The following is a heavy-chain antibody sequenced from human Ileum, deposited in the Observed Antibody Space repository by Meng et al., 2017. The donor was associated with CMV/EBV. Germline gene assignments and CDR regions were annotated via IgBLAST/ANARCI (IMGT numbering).Heavy chain of an antibody. V-gene: IGHV3-23*01. J-gene: IGHJ4*02. CDR2: FSRAAENS. CDR1: GFTFSSHA. CDR3: AKGSTDGFNGLFDS. Sequence: GESLKISCAASGFTFSSHAMSWVRRAPGKGLEWVSGFSRAAENSYYADSVRGRFTISRDISKSTLYLQMDSLRAEDTALYYCAKGSTDGFNGLFDSWGQGVLVTVSS. D-gene: IGHD5-24*01.